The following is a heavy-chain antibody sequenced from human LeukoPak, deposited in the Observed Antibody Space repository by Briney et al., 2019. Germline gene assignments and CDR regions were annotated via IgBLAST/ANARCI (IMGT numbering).Heavy chain of an antibody. CDR2: IIPIFGTA. D-gene: IGHD6-19*01. Sequence: SVKVSCKASGGTFSSYAISWVRQAPGQGLEWMGGIIPIFGTANYAQKFQGRVTITADESTSTAYMELSSLRSDDTAVYYCARVASSGWEYYYYYYMDVWGKGTTVTVSS. V-gene: IGHV1-69*13. CDR3: ARVASSGWEYYYYYYMDV. J-gene: IGHJ6*03. CDR1: GGTFSSYA.